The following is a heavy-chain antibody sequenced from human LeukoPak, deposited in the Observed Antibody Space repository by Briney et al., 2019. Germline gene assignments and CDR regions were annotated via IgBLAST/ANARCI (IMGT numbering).Heavy chain of an antibody. CDR3: VRDVGNYDSRGYYLGWFDP. D-gene: IGHD3-22*01. Sequence: ASVKVSCKASGYTFRNYAINWVRQAPGQGREWMGWTDRNTGNPTYAQGFTGRFVFSLDTSVTTAYLQISSLKAEDTAVYYCVRDVGNYDSRGYYLGWFDPWGQGTLVTVFS. J-gene: IGHJ5*02. CDR1: GYTFRNYA. V-gene: IGHV7-4-1*02. CDR2: TDRNTGNP.